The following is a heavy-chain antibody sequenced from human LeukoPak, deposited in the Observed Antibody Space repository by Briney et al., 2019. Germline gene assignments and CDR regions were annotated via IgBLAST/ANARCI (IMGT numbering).Heavy chain of an antibody. D-gene: IGHD2-15*01. CDR2: IKQDGSEK. CDR3: ARARETYSNNWFDP. CDR1: GFTFSSYW. V-gene: IGHV3-7*01. Sequence: GGSLRLSCAASGFTFSSYWMSWVRQAPGPGLEWVADIKQDGSEKYYVESVKGRFNISRDNAKNSLYLQMNSLRAEDTAVYYCARARETYSNNWFDPWGQGTLVTVSS. J-gene: IGHJ5*02.